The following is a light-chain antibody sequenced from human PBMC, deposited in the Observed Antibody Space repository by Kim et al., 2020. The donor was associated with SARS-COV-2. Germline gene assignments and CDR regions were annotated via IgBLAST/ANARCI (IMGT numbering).Light chain of an antibody. CDR2: RNN. CDR3: AAWDDSLSGPV. V-gene: IGLV1-47*01. Sequence: GQRVTISCSGSSSNIGSNYVYWYQQLPGTAPKLLIYRNNQRPSGVPDRFSDSKSGTSASLAISGIRSEDEADYYCAAWDDSLSGPVFGGGTQLTVL. J-gene: IGLJ3*02. CDR1: SSNIGSNY.